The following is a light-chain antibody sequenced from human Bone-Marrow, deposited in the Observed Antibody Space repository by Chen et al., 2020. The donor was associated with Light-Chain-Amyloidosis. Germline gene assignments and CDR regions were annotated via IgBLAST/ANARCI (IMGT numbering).Light chain of an antibody. Sequence: SYELPQPPSVSVSAGQTARFTCSGDDLPTKYAYWYQQKPGQAPVLVIHRDTERPSGISERFSGSSSGTTATLTISGVQAEDEADYHCQSADSSGTYEVIFGGGTKLTVL. J-gene: IGLJ2*01. CDR1: DLPTKY. CDR3: QSADSSGTYEVI. V-gene: IGLV3-25*03. CDR2: RDT.